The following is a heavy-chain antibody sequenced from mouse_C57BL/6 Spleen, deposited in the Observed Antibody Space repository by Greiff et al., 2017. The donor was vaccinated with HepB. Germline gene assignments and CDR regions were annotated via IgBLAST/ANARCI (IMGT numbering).Heavy chain of an antibody. D-gene: IGHD1-1*01. CDR3: TPHYYGSSPGFAY. J-gene: IGHJ3*01. CDR1: GFNIKDDY. Sequence: EVKLQQSGAELVRPGASVKLSCTASGFNIKDDYMHWVKQRPEQGLEWIGWIDPENGDTEYASKFQGKATITADTSSNTAYLQLSSLTSEDTAVYYCTPHYYGSSPGFAYWGQGTLVTVSA. V-gene: IGHV14-4*01. CDR2: IDPENGDT.